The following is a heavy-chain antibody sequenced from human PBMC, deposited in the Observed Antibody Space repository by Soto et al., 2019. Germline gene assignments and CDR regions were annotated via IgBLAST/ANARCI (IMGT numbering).Heavy chain of an antibody. Sequence: SLRLSCAASGFTINTYAMTWVRQTPGKGLQWLATISHHGIRTHYADSVMGRFTISRDNFKKVVYLHLSGLRVEDTAIYYCAKDWVGGSNNYQLDYWGQGTAVTVS. V-gene: IGHV3-30*18. D-gene: IGHD1-26*01. CDR3: AKDWVGGSNNYQLDY. CDR2: ISHHGIRT. J-gene: IGHJ4*02. CDR1: GFTINTYA.